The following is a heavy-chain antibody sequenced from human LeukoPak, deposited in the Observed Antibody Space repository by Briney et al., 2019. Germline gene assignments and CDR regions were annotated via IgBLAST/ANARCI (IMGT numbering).Heavy chain of an antibody. D-gene: IGHD6-19*01. CDR2: IIPIFGTA. V-gene: IGHV1-69*13. J-gene: IGHJ4*02. CDR3: ARGVAGYKGSYFDY. Sequence: SVKVSCKASGGTFSSCAISWVRQAPGQGLEWMGGIIPIFGTANYAQKFQGRVTITADESTSTAYMELSSLRSEDTAVYYCARGVAGYKGSYFDYWGQGTLVTVSS. CDR1: GGTFSSCA.